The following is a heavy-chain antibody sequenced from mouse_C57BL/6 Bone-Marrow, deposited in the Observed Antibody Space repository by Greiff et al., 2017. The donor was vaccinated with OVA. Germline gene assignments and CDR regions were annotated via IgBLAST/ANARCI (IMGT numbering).Heavy chain of an antibody. CDR3: ARRDYDGGYAMDY. CDR1: GYTFTSYW. Sequence: VQLQQPGAELVKPGASVKLSCKASGYTFTSYWMHWVKQRPGQGLEWIGMIHPNSGSTNYHEKFKSKATLTVDKSSSTAYMQLSSLTSEDSAVYYCARRDYDGGYAMDYWGQGTSVTVSS. J-gene: IGHJ4*01. CDR2: IHPNSGST. D-gene: IGHD2-4*01. V-gene: IGHV1-64*01.